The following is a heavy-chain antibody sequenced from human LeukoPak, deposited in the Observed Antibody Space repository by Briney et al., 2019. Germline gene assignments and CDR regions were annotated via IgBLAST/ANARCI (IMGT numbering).Heavy chain of an antibody. CDR2: ISSSSSYI. CDR1: GFTFSSYS. Sequence: GGSLRLSCAASGFTFSSYSMNWVRQAPGKGLEWVSSISSSSSYIYYADSVKGRFTISRDNAKNSLYLQMNSLRAEDTAVYYCARWGSYCSSTSCYGYNYYGMDVWGQGTTVTVSS. V-gene: IGHV3-21*01. D-gene: IGHD2-2*01. J-gene: IGHJ6*02. CDR3: ARWGSYCSSTSCYGYNYYGMDV.